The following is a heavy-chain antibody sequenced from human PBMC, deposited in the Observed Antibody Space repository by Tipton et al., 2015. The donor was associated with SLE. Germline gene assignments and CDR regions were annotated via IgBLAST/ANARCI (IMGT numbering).Heavy chain of an antibody. J-gene: IGHJ4*03. Sequence: TLSLTCTVSGGSISSYYWSWIRQPPGKGLEWIAYTHYSGSTNYNPSLKSRVTISVDTSKNQFSLKLSSVTAADTAVYYCASSQVGRLGELSGSFDYWGQGTLVTVFS. CDR3: ASSQVGRLGELSGSFDY. CDR2: THYSGST. D-gene: IGHD3-16*02. CDR1: GGSISSYY. V-gene: IGHV4-59*08.